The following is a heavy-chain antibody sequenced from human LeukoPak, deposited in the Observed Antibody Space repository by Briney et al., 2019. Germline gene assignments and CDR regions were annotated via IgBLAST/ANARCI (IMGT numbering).Heavy chain of an antibody. CDR1: GGTFSSYA. D-gene: IGHD3-3*01. Sequence: ASVKVSCKASGGTFSSYAISWVRQAPGQGLEWMGGIIPIFGTANYAQKFQGRVTITADKSTSTAYMELSSLRSEDTAVYYCAAEKKLQSNYDFWSGYSKYYYYYYMDVWGKGTTVTVSS. CDR2: IIPIFGTA. CDR3: AAEKKLQSNYDFWSGYSKYYYYYYMDV. J-gene: IGHJ6*03. V-gene: IGHV1-69*06.